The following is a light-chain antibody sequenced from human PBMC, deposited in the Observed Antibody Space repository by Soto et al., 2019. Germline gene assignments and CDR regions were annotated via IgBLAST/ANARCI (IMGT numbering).Light chain of an antibody. CDR2: DAS. CDR3: QQRSNSFT. Sequence: EIVLTQSPATLSLSPGERAALSCRASQSISTYLAWYQQKPGQAPSLLIYDASNRATGIPARFSGSGSGTDFTLTIISLEPEDFAVYYCQQRSNSFTYGPGTKVDIK. CDR1: QSISTY. J-gene: IGKJ3*01. V-gene: IGKV3-11*01.